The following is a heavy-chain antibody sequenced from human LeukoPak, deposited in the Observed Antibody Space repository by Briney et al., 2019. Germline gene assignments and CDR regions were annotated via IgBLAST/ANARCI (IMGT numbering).Heavy chain of an antibody. Sequence: GGSLRLSCAVSGFSFSSCANYWVRQAPGQGQELVSAISGSGCKTYYADSLKGRFTISCVNSKNTQYLQMHSLGAEDAAPYYFAKDVRGYNRPFDYWGQGTLVTVSA. CDR2: ISGSGCKT. J-gene: IGHJ4*02. CDR3: AKDVRGYNRPFDY. V-gene: IGHV3-23*01. D-gene: IGHD3-10*02. CDR1: GFSFSSCA.